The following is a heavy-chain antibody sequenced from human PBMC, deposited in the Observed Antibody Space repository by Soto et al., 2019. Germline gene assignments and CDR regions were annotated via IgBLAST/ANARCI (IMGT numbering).Heavy chain of an antibody. CDR2: IDPRDSYT. Sequence: GEALEISCKGSGYSFTNNWISWVRQMPGKGLEWMGRIDPRDSYTNYSPSFQGHVTISVDKSDNTSYLQWNSLKASDSAMYFCARSYCLPNSCPNGYFDSWGRGPLVTVS. D-gene: IGHD2-21*01. CDR3: ARSYCLPNSCPNGYFDS. J-gene: IGHJ4*01. CDR1: GYSFTNNW. V-gene: IGHV5-10-1*01.